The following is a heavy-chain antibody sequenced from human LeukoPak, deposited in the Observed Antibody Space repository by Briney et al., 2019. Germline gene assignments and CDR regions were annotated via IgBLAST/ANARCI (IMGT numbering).Heavy chain of an antibody. CDR3: AKDCGGDCYSAVRYYFDY. Sequence: GGSLRLSCAASGFTSSSYAMSWVRQAPGKGLEWVSAISGSGGSTYYADSVKGRFTISRDNSKNTLYLQMNSLRAEDTAVYYCAKDCGGDCYSAVRYYFDYWGQGTLVTVSS. D-gene: IGHD2-21*01. J-gene: IGHJ4*02. CDR1: GFTSSSYA. V-gene: IGHV3-23*01. CDR2: ISGSGGST.